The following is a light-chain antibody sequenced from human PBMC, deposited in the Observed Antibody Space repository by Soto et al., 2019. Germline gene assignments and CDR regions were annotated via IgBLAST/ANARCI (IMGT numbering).Light chain of an antibody. Sequence: DIHMSQYSYSVSASVGDRVTITCRASQGISSWLAWYQQKPGKAPKLLIYAASSLQSGVPSRFSGSGSGTDFTLTFSRLEPEDFAVYYCQQYGSSGTFGQGTKVDI. CDR3: QQYGSSGT. CDR2: AAS. J-gene: IGKJ1*01. CDR1: QGISSW. V-gene: IGKV1-12*01.